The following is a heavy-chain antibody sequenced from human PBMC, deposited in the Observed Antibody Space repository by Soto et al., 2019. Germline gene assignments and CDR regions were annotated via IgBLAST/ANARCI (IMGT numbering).Heavy chain of an antibody. CDR1: GGTFSSYA. Sequence: SFKISCNASGGTFSSYAISWGGRAPGQELEWMGGRIAIFGTANYAQKFQDGVTITADESTITAYIQLSSRMTADTAVYYCARGLTGNPSFFYYYYGMDVWGQGTTVTAP. J-gene: IGHJ6*02. D-gene: IGHD1-1*01. CDR2: RIAIFGTA. V-gene: IGHV1-69*13. CDR3: ARGLTGNPSFFYYYYGMDV.